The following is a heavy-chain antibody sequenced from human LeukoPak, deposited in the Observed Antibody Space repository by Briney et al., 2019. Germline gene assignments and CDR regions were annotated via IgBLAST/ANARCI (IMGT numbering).Heavy chain of an antibody. V-gene: IGHV1-2*02. CDR1: GYXFTGNY. CDR3: VRDYFRGDIVATIMDY. D-gene: IGHD5-12*01. J-gene: IGHJ4*02. CDR2: INPNIGGT. Sequence: ASVKVSCKASGYXFTGNYIHWVRQAPGQGLEWMGWINPNIGGTNYAQKFQGRVTMTRDTSISTAYMELSRLRSDDTAVYYCVRDYFRGDIVATIMDYWGQGTLVTVSS.